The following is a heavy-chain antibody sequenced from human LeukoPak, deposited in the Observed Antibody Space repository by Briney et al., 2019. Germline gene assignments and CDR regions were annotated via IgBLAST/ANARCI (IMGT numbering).Heavy chain of an antibody. V-gene: IGHV4-59*01. CDR3: ARDTTVGSGMEH. J-gene: IGHJ4*02. Sequence: SETLSLTCSVSGGSLSTYSWSWVRHSPGNRLEWIGYIYHGGTTNYNPSLKSRATISADTAENQFSLRLRSVTAADTAIYYCARDTTVGSGMEHWGQGTLVSVSS. CDR2: IYHGGTT. CDR1: GGSLSTYS. D-gene: IGHD3-10*01.